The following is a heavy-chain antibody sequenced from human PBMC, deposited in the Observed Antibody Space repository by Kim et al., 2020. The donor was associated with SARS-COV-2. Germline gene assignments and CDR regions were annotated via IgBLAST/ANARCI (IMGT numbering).Heavy chain of an antibody. CDR1: GLTFSSYA. CDR2: IYSGGSNT. CDR3: AKNLYSTSWYSDS. D-gene: IGHD6-13*01. V-gene: IGHV3-23*03. Sequence: GGSLRLSCAASGLTFSSYAMSWVRQAPGKGLEWVSIIYSGGSNTYYADSVKGRFTISRDDSKSTLYLQLNSLRAEDTAVYYCAKNLYSTSWYSDSWGQGT. J-gene: IGHJ4*02.